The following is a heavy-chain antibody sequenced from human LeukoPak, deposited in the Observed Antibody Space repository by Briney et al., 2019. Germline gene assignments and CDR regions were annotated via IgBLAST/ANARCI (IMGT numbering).Heavy chain of an antibody. D-gene: IGHD3-10*01. CDR3: ARDLFGVRGANDY. J-gene: IGHJ4*02. Sequence: PGGSLRLSCTVSGFTFSTYWMTWVRQAPGKGLEWISFVSSGGNDIYYADSVKGRFTISRDNTKNSLYLQVNSLRDEDTAVYYCARDLFGVRGANDYWGQGTLVTVSS. CDR1: GFTFSTYW. V-gene: IGHV3-21*05. CDR2: VSSGGNDI.